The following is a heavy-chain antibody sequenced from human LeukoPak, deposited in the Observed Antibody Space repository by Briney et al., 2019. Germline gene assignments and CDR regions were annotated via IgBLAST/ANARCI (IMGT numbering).Heavy chain of an antibody. V-gene: IGHV3-53*01. Sequence: GGSLRLSCAVSGFTVTSIYMSWVRQAPGKGLEWVSFIYSDGNTYYADSVKGRFTISRDSSRNTLYLQMNSLRAEDTAVYYCARDFRVGSGYDYNYFDYWGQGTLVTVSS. CDR2: IYSDGNT. J-gene: IGHJ4*02. CDR1: GFTVTSIY. D-gene: IGHD5-12*01. CDR3: ARDFRVGSGYDYNYFDY.